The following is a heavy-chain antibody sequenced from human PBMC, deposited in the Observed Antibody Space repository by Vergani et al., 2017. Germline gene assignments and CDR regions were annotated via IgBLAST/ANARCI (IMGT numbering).Heavy chain of an antibody. D-gene: IGHD5-24*01. CDR3: GRGSDNYN. Sequence: EVQLLQSEGAVVQPGGSLRLSCVASGFTFSSHAMSWVRQGHGQGLEWVSSIKNTCDSTQYADSVKGRFTISRDNSKDTLYLQMNSLRVEDTAVYYCGRGSDNYNWGQGTLVTVSS. CDR2: IKNTCDST. J-gene: IGHJ4*02. V-gene: IGHV3-23*01. CDR1: GFTFSSHA.